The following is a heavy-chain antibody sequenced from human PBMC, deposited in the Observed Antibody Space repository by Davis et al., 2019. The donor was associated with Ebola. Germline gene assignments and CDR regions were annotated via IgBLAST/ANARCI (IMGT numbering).Heavy chain of an antibody. J-gene: IGHJ4*02. V-gene: IGHV4-59*01. Sequence: ESLKISCTVSGGSISSYYWSWIRQPPGKGLEWIGYIYYSGSTNYNPSLKSRVTISVDTSKNQFSLKLSSVTAADTAVYYCARDTSYWGQGTLVTVSS. CDR2: IYYSGST. CDR1: GGSISSYY. D-gene: IGHD3-16*01. CDR3: ARDTSY.